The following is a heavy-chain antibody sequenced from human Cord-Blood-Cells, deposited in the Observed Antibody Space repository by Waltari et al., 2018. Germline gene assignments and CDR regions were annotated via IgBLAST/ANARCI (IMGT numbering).Heavy chain of an antibody. J-gene: IGHJ4*02. CDR1: GFPFSIYA. V-gene: IGHV3-23*01. CDR3: AKDRSEWGTRSFDY. D-gene: IGHD1-26*01. Sequence: EVQLLESGGGLVQPGGSLSLSCAASGFPFSIYAMSWVTPAPGKGLVWVSAISGSGGSTYYADSVKGRFTISRDNSKNTLYLQMNSLRAEDTAVYYCAKDRSEWGTRSFDYWGQGTLVTVSS. CDR2: ISGSGGST.